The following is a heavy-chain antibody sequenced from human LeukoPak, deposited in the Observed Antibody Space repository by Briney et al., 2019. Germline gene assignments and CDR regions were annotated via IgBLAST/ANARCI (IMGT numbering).Heavy chain of an antibody. V-gene: IGHV3-11*01. CDR2: ISRSGDTI. CDR1: GFTFSDYS. D-gene: IGHD1-7*01. CDR3: AGYHWNSGVVY. J-gene: IGHJ4*02. Sequence: PGGSLRLSCAASGFTFSDYSMSWLRQAPGQGLEWVSYISRSGDTIDYADSVTGRFSISRDNAKNSLYLQMNSLRAEDTAVYYCAGYHWNSGVVYWGQGTLVTVSS.